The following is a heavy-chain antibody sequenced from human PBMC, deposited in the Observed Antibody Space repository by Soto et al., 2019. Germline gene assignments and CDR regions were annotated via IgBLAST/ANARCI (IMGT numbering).Heavy chain of an antibody. Sequence: GGSLRFSCAASGFTFSSYSMNWVRQAPGKGLEWVSSISSSSSYIYYADSVKGRFTISRDNAKNSLYLQMNSLRAEDTAVYYCARDRSYSSSWPLKEFDPWGQGTLVTVSS. CDR1: GFTFSSYS. V-gene: IGHV3-21*01. CDR3: ARDRSYSSSWPLKEFDP. CDR2: ISSSSSYI. D-gene: IGHD6-13*01. J-gene: IGHJ5*02.